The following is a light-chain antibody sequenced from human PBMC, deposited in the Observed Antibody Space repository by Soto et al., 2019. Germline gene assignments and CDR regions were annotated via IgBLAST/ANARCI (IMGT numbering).Light chain of an antibody. Sequence: QSALTQPASVSGSPGQSIPISCTGTSSDVGSYNLVSWYQQHPGKAPKLMIYEGSKRPSGVSNRFSGSKSGNTASLTISGLQAEDEADYYCCSYAVSTTWVFGGGTKLTVL. CDR2: EGS. CDR3: CSYAVSTTWV. V-gene: IGLV2-23*01. J-gene: IGLJ3*02. CDR1: SSDVGSYNL.